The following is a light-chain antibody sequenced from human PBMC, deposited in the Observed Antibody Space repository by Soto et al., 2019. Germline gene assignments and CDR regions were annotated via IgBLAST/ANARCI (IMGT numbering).Light chain of an antibody. CDR3: LSFDSSLSVV. Sequence: QSVLTQPPSVSGAPGQTVTISCTGSSSNIGAGYDVHWYQQLPGRAPKLLIYGNTNRPSGVPDRFSGSKSGTSASLAITVLQAEDEADYYCLSFDSSLSVVFGGGTKLTVL. CDR1: SSNIGAGYD. V-gene: IGLV1-40*01. CDR2: GNT. J-gene: IGLJ2*01.